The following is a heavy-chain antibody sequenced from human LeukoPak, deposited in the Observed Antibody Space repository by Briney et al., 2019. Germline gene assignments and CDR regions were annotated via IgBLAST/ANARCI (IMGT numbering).Heavy chain of an antibody. J-gene: IGHJ4*02. D-gene: IGHD3-22*01. V-gene: IGHV3-53*01. CDR3: ARAGYYDSSGYYYEYDY. CDR2: IYSGGST. CDR1: GFTFSDYH. Sequence: PGGSLRLSCAASGFTFSDYHMTWVRQAPGKGLEWVSVIYSGGSTYYADSVKGRFTISRDNSKNTLYLQMNSLRAEDTAVYYCARAGYYDSSGYYYEYDYWGQGTLVTVSS.